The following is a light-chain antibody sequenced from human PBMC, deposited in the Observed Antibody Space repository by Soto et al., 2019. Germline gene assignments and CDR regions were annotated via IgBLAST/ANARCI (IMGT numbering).Light chain of an antibody. J-gene: IGLJ2*01. CDR3: QSYDSSLSGHVI. Sequence: QLVLTQPPSVSGAPGQRVTISCTGSSSNFGAGYSVHWYQQLPGTAPKLLIYSDNTRPSGVPDRFSGSKSGTSASLAITGLQADDEADYYCQSYDSSLSGHVIFGGGTQLTVL. CDR1: SSNFGAGYS. CDR2: SDN. V-gene: IGLV1-40*01.